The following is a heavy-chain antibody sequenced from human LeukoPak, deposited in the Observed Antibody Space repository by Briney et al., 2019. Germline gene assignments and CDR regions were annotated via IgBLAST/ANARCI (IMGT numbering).Heavy chain of an antibody. J-gene: IGHJ4*02. V-gene: IGHV3-30*18. D-gene: IGHD5-18*01. Sequence: GGSLRLSCAASGFTFSSYGMHWVRQAPGKGLEWVAVISYDGSNKYYADSVKGRFTISRDNSKNTLYLQMNSLRAEDTAVYYCAKDGGGYSYGFDYWGQGTLVTVSS. CDR1: GFTFSSYG. CDR3: AKDGGGYSYGFDY. CDR2: ISYDGSNK.